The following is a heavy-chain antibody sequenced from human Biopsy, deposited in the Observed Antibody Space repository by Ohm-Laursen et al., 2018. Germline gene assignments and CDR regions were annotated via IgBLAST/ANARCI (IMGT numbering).Heavy chain of an antibody. CDR2: TSGSGGST. CDR3: ARGGQGGFLEWLFIG. Sequence: GSLRLSCSASGFYFSNYAMSWVRQAPGKGLEWVSGTSGSGGSTYYADSVKGRFTISRDNSKNTLYLQMNSLRAEDTALYYCARGGQGGFLEWLFIGWGQGTLVTVSS. J-gene: IGHJ4*02. V-gene: IGHV3-23*01. CDR1: GFYFSNYA. D-gene: IGHD3-3*01.